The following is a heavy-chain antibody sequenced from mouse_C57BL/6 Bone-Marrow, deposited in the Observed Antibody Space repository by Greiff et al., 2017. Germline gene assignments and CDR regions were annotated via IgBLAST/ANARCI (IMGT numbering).Heavy chain of an antibody. Sequence: QVQLQQSGAELVRPGASVTLSCKASGYTFTDYEMHWVKQTPVHGLEWIGAIDPETGGTAYNQKFKGKAILTADKSSSTAYMELRSLTSEDSAVYYCTRDYYGSSGWYLDVWGTGTTVTVSS. CDR1: GYTFTDYE. J-gene: IGHJ1*03. CDR3: TRDYYGSSGWYLDV. D-gene: IGHD1-1*01. V-gene: IGHV1-15*01. CDR2: IDPETGGT.